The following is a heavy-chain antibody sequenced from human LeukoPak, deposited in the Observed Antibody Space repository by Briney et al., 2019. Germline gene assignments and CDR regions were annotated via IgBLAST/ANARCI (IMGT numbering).Heavy chain of an antibody. CDR2: IIPIFGTA. Sequence: SVKVSCKASGGTFSSYAISWVRQAPGQGLEWMGGIIPIFGTANYAQKFQGRVTLTADKSTSTAYMELSSLRSEDTAVYYCARLIGYGRLYYFDYWGQGTLVTVSS. CDR1: GGTFSSYA. D-gene: IGHD5-18*01. CDR3: ARLIGYGRLYYFDY. V-gene: IGHV1-69*06. J-gene: IGHJ4*02.